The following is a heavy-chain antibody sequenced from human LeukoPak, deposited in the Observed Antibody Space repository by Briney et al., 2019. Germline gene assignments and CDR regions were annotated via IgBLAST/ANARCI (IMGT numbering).Heavy chain of an antibody. CDR1: GGSISSYY. D-gene: IGHD6-19*01. J-gene: IGHJ6*03. Sequence: ETLSLTCTVSGGSISSYYWSWIRQPPGKGLEWIGYIYYSGSTNYNPSLKSRVTISVDTSKNQFSLKLSSVTAADMAVYYCARGRFSSGWYIPLHYYYYMDVWGKGTTVTISS. CDR2: IYYSGST. CDR3: ARGRFSSGWYIPLHYYYYMDV. V-gene: IGHV4-59*01.